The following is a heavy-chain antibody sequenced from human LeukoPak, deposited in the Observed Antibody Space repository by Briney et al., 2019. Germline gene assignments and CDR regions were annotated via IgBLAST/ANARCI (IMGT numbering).Heavy chain of an antibody. CDR3: AKDHVRYYYGSGRPDAFDI. V-gene: IGHV3-23*01. Sequence: GGSLRLSCAASGFTFSSYAMSWVRQAPGKGLEWVSAISGSGGSTYYADSVKGRFTISRDNSKNTLYLQMNSLRAEDTAVYYCAKDHVRYYYGSGRPDAFDIWGQGTMVTVSS. D-gene: IGHD3-10*01. CDR1: GFTFSSYA. CDR2: ISGSGGST. J-gene: IGHJ3*02.